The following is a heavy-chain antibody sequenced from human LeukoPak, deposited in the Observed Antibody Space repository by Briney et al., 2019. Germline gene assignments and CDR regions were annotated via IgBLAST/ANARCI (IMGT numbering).Heavy chain of an antibody. J-gene: IGHJ4*02. CDR2: ISGDGDNT. Sequence: PGGSLRLSCAASGFTFSSYAMSWVRQAPGKGLEWVSAISGDGDNTYYADSVKGRFTISRDNSKNTLCLQMNSLSAEDTAVYYCAKERNWGFFDYWGQGTLVTVSS. V-gene: IGHV3-23*01. CDR1: GFTFSSYA. CDR3: AKERNWGFFDY. D-gene: IGHD7-27*01.